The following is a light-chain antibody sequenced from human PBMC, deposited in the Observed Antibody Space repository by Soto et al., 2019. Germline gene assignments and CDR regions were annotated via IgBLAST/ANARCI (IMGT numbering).Light chain of an antibody. CDR2: AAS. Sequence: DLQLTQSPSFLSASVGDRVTITCRASQGISSYLAWYHQRPGKAPKLLIYAASTLQSGVPSRFSGSGSGTEFTLTISSLQPEDFATYYCQQFNSYPLTFGGGTKVEIK. CDR3: QQFNSYPLT. J-gene: IGKJ4*01. CDR1: QGISSY. V-gene: IGKV1-9*01.